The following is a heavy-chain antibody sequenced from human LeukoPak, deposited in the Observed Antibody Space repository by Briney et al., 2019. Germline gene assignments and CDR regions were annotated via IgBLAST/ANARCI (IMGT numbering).Heavy chain of an antibody. CDR1: GGTFSSYA. Sequence: SVKVSCKASGGTFSSYAISWVRQAPGQGLEWMGRIIPIFGTANYAQKFQGRVTITTDESTSTAYMELSSLRFEDTAVYYCARVRRDGYSQNYFDYWGQGTLVTVSS. D-gene: IGHD5-24*01. CDR2: IIPIFGTA. J-gene: IGHJ4*02. V-gene: IGHV1-69*05. CDR3: ARVRRDGYSQNYFDY.